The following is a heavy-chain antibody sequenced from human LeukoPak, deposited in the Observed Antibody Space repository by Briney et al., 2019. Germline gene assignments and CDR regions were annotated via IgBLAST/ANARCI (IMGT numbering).Heavy chain of an antibody. Sequence: SVKVSCKASGGTFSSYAINWVRQAPGQGLEWMGRIIPILDTPNYAQKFQGRVTITADKSTSTAYMELSSLRSEDTAVYYCARDLTSYYYDNNGAFDFWGRGTLVTVSS. J-gene: IGHJ4*02. D-gene: IGHD3-22*01. V-gene: IGHV1-69*04. CDR3: ARDLTSYYYDNNGAFDF. CDR2: IIPILDTP. CDR1: GGTFSSYA.